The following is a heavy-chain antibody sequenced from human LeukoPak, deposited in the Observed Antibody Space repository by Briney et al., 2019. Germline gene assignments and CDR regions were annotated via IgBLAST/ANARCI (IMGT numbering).Heavy chain of an antibody. Sequence: GGSLRLSCAASTFTFSSYSMNWVRQAPGKGLEWVSYISSNRNTIYYADSVKGRFTISRDNSKNTLYLQMYSLRQEDTAVYFCAKSGTRSTWSPRVKTYFDYWGQGTLVTVSS. CDR1: TFTFSSYS. CDR2: ISSNRNTI. V-gene: IGHV3-48*02. J-gene: IGHJ4*02. D-gene: IGHD6-13*01. CDR3: AKSGTRSTWSPRVKTYFDY.